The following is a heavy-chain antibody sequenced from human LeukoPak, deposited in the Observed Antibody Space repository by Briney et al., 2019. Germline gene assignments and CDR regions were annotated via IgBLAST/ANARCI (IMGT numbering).Heavy chain of an antibody. V-gene: IGHV1-8*01. CDR3: ARGRTVRIAAAAYPLGY. J-gene: IGHJ4*02. D-gene: IGHD6-13*01. CDR1: GYTFTSYD. CDR2: MNPNSGNT. Sequence: ASVTVSCKASGYTFTSYDINWVRQATGQGLEWMGWMNPNSGNTGYAQKFQGRVTMTRNTSISTAYMGLSSLRSEDTAVYYCARGRTVRIAAAAYPLGYWGQGTLVTVSS.